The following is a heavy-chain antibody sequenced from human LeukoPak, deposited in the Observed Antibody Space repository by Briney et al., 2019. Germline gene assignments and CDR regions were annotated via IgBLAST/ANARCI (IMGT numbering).Heavy chain of an antibody. CDR3: ATDQNACYDSSGYHAFDI. CDR2: FDPEDGET. CDR1: GYTLTELS. Sequence: GASVKVSCTVSGYTLTELSMHWVRQAPGKGLGWMGGFDPEDGETIYAQKFQGRVTMTEDTSTDTAYMELSSLRSEDTAVYYCATDQNACYDSSGYHAFDIWGQGTMVTVSS. D-gene: IGHD3-22*01. V-gene: IGHV1-24*01. J-gene: IGHJ3*02.